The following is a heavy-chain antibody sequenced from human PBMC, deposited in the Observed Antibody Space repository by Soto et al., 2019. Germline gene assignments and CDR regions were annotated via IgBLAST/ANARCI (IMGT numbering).Heavy chain of an antibody. J-gene: IGHJ4*02. Sequence: RGESLKISCQGSGYIFTKSWISWVRQMPGKGLEWMARIDPSDSYSDYSPSFRGHVTMSVDKSTSTVHLQWTSLEASDTAIYYCARHDYPPVAGTCNYWGQGTQVTVSS. D-gene: IGHD6-19*01. CDR1: GYIFTKSW. CDR2: IDPSDSYS. V-gene: IGHV5-10-1*01. CDR3: ARHDYPPVAGTCNY.